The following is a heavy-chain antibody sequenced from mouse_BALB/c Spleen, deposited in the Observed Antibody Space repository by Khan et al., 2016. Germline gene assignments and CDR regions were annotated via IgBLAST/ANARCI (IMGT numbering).Heavy chain of an antibody. J-gene: IGHJ2*01. CDR2: ISYSGST. CDR3: ARSIMAN. Sequence: EVQLQESGPGLVKPSQSLSLTCTVTGYSITSDYAWNWIRQFPGNKLEWMGYISYSGSTSYNPSLKSRISITRDTSKNQFFLQLNSVTTVDTATYYCARSIMANWGQGTTLTVSS. V-gene: IGHV3-2*02. CDR1: GYSITSDYA.